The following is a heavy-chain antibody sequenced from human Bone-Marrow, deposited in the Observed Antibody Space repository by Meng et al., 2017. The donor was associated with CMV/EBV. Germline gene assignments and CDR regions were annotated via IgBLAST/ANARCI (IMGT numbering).Heavy chain of an antibody. CDR2: IIPILGIA. D-gene: IGHD3-10*01. J-gene: IGHJ5*02. Sequence: SVKVSCKASGGTFSSYTISWVRQAPGQGLEWMGRIIPILGIANYAQKFQGRVTITADKSTRTAYMELSSLRSEDTAVYYFARSHPNYYGSGSHRWFDPWGQGTLVTVSS. CDR1: GGTFSSYT. CDR3: ARSHPNYYGSGSHRWFDP. V-gene: IGHV1-69*02.